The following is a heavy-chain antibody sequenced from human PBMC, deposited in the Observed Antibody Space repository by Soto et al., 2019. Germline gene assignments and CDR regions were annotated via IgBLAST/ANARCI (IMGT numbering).Heavy chain of an antibody. CDR3: ARQDGFGLYQFDY. Sequence: PGESLKISCKGSGYSFSGYWIAWVRQMPGKGLEWMGIIYPGDSDTRYSPSFQGQVAISADKSISTAYLQWSSLKASDTAMYYCARQDGFGLYQFDYWGQGTLVTVSS. J-gene: IGHJ4*02. CDR1: GYSFSGYW. CDR2: IYPGDSDT. D-gene: IGHD3-10*01. V-gene: IGHV5-51*01.